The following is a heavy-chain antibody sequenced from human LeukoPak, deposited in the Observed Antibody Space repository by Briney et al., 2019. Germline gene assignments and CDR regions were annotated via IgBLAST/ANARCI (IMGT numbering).Heavy chain of an antibody. D-gene: IGHD6-13*01. CDR3: ATDRGYQTFDY. Sequence: GGSLRLSCAASGFTFSNYWMSWVRQAPGKGLERVANIKTDGSETYYVDSVRGRFTISRDNAKNSLYLQMNGLRAEDTAVYYYATDRGYQTFDYWGQGTLVTVSS. CDR1: GFTFSNYW. CDR2: IKTDGSET. J-gene: IGHJ4*02. V-gene: IGHV3-7*01.